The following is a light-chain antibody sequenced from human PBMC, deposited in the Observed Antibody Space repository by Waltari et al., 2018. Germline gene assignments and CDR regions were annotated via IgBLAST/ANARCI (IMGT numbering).Light chain of an antibody. V-gene: IGLV2-23*01. Sequence: QSALTQPASVSGSPGQSITIPCTGTRSDVGSYNLVSWYQEHPGKAPTLMIYEDSKRSSGVSYRFSGSKSGNTASLTISGLQAEDEADDYCCSYAGSFTLGVGGGTKLTVL. CDR2: EDS. CDR1: RSDVGSYNL. J-gene: IGLJ2*01. CDR3: CSYAGSFTLG.